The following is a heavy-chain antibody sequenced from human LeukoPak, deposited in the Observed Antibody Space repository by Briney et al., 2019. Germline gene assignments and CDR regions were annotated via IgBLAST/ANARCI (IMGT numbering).Heavy chain of an antibody. CDR3: ARVVYSGYDFRGAMDV. CDR2: IYDSGST. J-gene: IGHJ6*03. V-gene: IGHV4-59*01. Sequence: PSETLSLTCTVSGGSISSYYWSWIRQPPGKGLEWIGYIYDSGSTNHNPSLKSRVTISVDTSKNQFSLKLSSVTAADTAVYYCARVVYSGYDFRGAMDVWGKGTTVTVSS. D-gene: IGHD5-12*01. CDR1: GGSISSYY.